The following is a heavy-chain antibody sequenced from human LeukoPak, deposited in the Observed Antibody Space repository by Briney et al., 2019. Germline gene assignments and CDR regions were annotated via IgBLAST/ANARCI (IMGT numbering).Heavy chain of an antibody. J-gene: IGHJ4*02. V-gene: IGHV3-15*01. D-gene: IGHD3-10*01. CDR1: GFPFSNAW. Sequence: GSLRLSCAASGFPFSNAWMSWVRQPPGKGLGWVGRIKSKTDGGTTDYAVPVKCRFTISRDDSKNTLYLQMSSLKTEDTAVYYCTTYTYYYGSGSYTPFDYWGQGTLVTVSS. CDR3: TTYTYYYGSGSYTPFDY. CDR2: IKSKTDGGTT.